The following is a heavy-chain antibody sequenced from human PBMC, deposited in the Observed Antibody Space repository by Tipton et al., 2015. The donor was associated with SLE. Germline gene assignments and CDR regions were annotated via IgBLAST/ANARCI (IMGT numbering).Heavy chain of an antibody. V-gene: IGHV4-59*11. CDR1: GGPISSHY. CDR2: IYYSGST. J-gene: IGHJ4*02. CDR3: ARGPMGILDY. D-gene: IGHD7-27*01. Sequence: TLSLTCTVSGGPISSHYWSWIRQPPGKGLEWIGYIYYSGSTNYNPSLKSRVTISVDTSKSQFSLKLSSVTAADTAVYYCARGPMGILDYWGQGTLVTVSS.